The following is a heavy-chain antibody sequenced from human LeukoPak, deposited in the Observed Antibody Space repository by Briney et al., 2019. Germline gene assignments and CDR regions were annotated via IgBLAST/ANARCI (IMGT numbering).Heavy chain of an antibody. D-gene: IGHD1-26*01. V-gene: IGHV4-59*01. CDR3: ARSRGAVGPGYFDY. CDR2: IYYSGST. Sequence: SETLSLTCTVSGGSISSYYWSWIRQPPGEGLEWIGYIYYSGSTNYNPSLKSRVTISVDTSKNQFSLKLSSVTAADTAVYYCARSRGAVGPGYFDYWGQGTLVTVSS. J-gene: IGHJ4*02. CDR1: GGSISSYY.